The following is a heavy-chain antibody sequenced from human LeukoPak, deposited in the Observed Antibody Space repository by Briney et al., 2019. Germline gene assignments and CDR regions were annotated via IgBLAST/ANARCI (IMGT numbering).Heavy chain of an antibody. J-gene: IGHJ4*02. CDR3: ATETNGRHYDY. CDR1: GLTFSTSG. CDR2: IGPTGFDR. D-gene: IGHD1-14*01. V-gene: IGHV3-21*06. Sequence: GGSLRLFCTPSGLTFSTSGFNWVRQAPGKGLEWVASIGPTGFDRYHADSIKGRFTISRDNANNFLYLQMDSLRAEDTAVYYCATETNGRHYDYWGQGTLLTVSS.